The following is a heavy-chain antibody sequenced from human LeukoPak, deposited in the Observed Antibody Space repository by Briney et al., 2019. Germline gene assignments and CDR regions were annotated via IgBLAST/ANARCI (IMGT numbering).Heavy chain of an antibody. J-gene: IGHJ4*02. D-gene: IGHD1-1*01. V-gene: IGHV1-18*01. CDR3: ARDLSSGGWSLEFDY. CDR1: GYTFSTYG. Sequence: AASVKVSCKTSGYTFSTYGVTWLRQAPGQGFQWMGWISGHTGNTKYAENFQGRISLTTDASATTAYMELRSLASDDTAVYYCARDLSSGGWSLEFDYWGQGSLVTVAS. CDR2: ISGHTGNT.